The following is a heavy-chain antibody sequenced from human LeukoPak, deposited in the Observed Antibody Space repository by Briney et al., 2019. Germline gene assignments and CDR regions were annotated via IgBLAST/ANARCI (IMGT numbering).Heavy chain of an antibody. Sequence: GGSLRLSCAASGFTFSSYGMHWVRQAPGKGLEWVAVISYDGSNKYYADSVKGRFTISRDNSKNTLYLQMNSLRAEDTAVYYCAKGLPFWSGYYPLDYWGQGTLVTVSS. D-gene: IGHD3-3*01. V-gene: IGHV3-30*18. J-gene: IGHJ4*02. CDR1: GFTFSSYG. CDR2: ISYDGSNK. CDR3: AKGLPFWSGYYPLDY.